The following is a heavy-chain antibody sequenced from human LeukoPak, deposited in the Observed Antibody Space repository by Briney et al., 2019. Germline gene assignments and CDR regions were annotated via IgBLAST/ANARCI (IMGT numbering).Heavy chain of an antibody. CDR1: GFSFSNYS. V-gene: IGHV3-48*02. CDR3: AREGAYYGRNFDY. D-gene: IGHD3-22*01. Sequence: GGSLRLSCAASGFSFSNYSMNWVRQAPGKGLEWVSYISSSSSTIYYADSVKGRFTTSRDNAKNSLYLQMNSLRDEDTAVFYCAREGAYYGRNFDYWGQGTLVTVSS. CDR2: ISSSSSTI. J-gene: IGHJ4*02.